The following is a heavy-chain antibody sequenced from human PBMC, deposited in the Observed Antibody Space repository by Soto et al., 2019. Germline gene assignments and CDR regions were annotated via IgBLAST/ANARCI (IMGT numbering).Heavy chain of an antibody. J-gene: IGHJ4*02. CDR1: GFTFSSYS. CDR3: ARDLGDTGLFDY. CDR2: ISSSSSYI. Sequence: PGGSLRLSCAASGFTFSSYSMNWVRQAPGKGLEWVSSISSSSSYIYYADSVKGRFTISRDNAKNSLYLQMNSLRAEDTAVYYCARDLGDTGLFDYWGQGTLVTVSS. V-gene: IGHV3-21*01. D-gene: IGHD3-3*01.